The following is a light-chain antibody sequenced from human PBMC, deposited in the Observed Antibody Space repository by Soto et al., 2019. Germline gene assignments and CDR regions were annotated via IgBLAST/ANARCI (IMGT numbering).Light chain of an antibody. CDR1: QSVSSY. Sequence: EIVLTQSPATLSLSPGERATLSCRASQSVSSYLAWYQQKPGQPPRLLIYDASNRATGIPARFSGSGSGTDFTLTISSLETEDFAVYYCQQYSNLWTFGQGTKVEIK. CDR3: QQYSNLWT. V-gene: IGKV3-11*01. J-gene: IGKJ1*01. CDR2: DAS.